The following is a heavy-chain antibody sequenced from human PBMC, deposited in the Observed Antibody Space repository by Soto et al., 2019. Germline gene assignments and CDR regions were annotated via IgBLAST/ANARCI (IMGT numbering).Heavy chain of an antibody. CDR2: IHYSGST. CDR1: GGSISSDYF. CDR3: ARDFIVAATHAFDI. J-gene: IGHJ3*02. Sequence: SETLSLTCTISGGSISSDYFWSWIRQPPGKGLEWIGDIHYSGSTNYNPSLKSRVTISVDTSKNQFSLNLTSVTAADTAVYYCARDFIVAATHAFDIWGQGTMVTVSS. D-gene: IGHD1-26*01. V-gene: IGHV4-59*01.